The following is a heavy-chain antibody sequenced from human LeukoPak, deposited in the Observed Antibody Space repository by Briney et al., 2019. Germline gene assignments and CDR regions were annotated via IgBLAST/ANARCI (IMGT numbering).Heavy chain of an antibody. Sequence: GESLKISCKGSGYSFTSYWIGWVRQMPGKGLEWMGIIYPGDSDTRYSPSFQGQVTISAHKSISTAYLQWSSLKASDTAMYYCARQAGITIFGPRGWFDPWGQGTLVTISS. CDR2: IYPGDSDT. V-gene: IGHV5-51*01. D-gene: IGHD3-3*01. J-gene: IGHJ5*02. CDR3: ARQAGITIFGPRGWFDP. CDR1: GYSFTSYW.